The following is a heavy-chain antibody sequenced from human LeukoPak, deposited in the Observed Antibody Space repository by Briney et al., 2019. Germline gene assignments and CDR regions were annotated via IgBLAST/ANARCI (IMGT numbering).Heavy chain of an antibody. V-gene: IGHV4-59*01. Sequence: PSETLYLTCTVSGGSISSYYWSWIRQPPGKGLEWIGYIHYSGSTNYNPSLKSRVTISVDTSKNQFSLKLSSVTAADTAVYYCAGCSGGSCYDWFDPWGQGTLVTVSS. CDR2: IHYSGST. J-gene: IGHJ5*02. D-gene: IGHD2-15*01. CDR1: GGSISSYY. CDR3: AGCSGGSCYDWFDP.